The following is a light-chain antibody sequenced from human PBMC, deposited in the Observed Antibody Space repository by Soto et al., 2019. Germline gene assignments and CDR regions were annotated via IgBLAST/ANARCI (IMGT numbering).Light chain of an antibody. CDR1: SSNIGSNT. J-gene: IGLJ1*01. V-gene: IGLV1-44*01. CDR3: AAWDDSLNGLYV. CDR2: SNN. Sequence: QSVLTQPPSASGTPGQRVTISCSGSSSNIGSNTVNWYQQLPGTAPKPLIYSNNQRPSGVPGRFSGSKSGTSASLAISGLQSEDEADYYCAAWDDSLNGLYVFGTGTKVTVL.